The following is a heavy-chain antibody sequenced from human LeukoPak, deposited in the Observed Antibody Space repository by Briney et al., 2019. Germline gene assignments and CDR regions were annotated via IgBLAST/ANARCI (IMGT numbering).Heavy chain of an antibody. D-gene: IGHD4-17*01. CDR2: IYPGDSDT. CDR1: GYSFTSYW. J-gene: IGHJ4*02. V-gene: IGHV5-51*01. CDR3: ARHLSDYGDQENYFDY. Sequence: KLGESLQISCKGSGYSFTSYWIGWVRQLPGKGLEWMGIIYPGDSDTRYSPSFQGQVTISADKSISTAYLQWSSLKASDTAMYYCARHLSDYGDQENYFDYWGQGTLVTVSS.